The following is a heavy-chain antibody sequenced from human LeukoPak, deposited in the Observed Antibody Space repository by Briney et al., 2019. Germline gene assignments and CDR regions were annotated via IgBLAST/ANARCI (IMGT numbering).Heavy chain of an antibody. Sequence: ASVKVSCKASGYTFTSYGILWVRQAPGQGLEWMGWISAYNGNTNYAQKLQGRVTMTTDTSTSIAHMELRSLRSDDTAVYYCARTNVWMVRGVSNWFDPWGQGTLVTVSS. J-gene: IGHJ5*02. CDR3: ARTNVWMVRGVSNWFDP. D-gene: IGHD3-10*01. CDR1: GYTFTSYG. V-gene: IGHV1-18*01. CDR2: ISAYNGNT.